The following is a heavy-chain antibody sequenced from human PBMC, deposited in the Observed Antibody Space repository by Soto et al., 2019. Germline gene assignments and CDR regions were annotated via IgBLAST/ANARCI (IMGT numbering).Heavy chain of an antibody. CDR1: GFTFSSYA. V-gene: IGHV3-30-3*01. CDR2: ISYDGSNK. Sequence: PGGSLRLSCAASGFTFSSYAMHWVRQAPGKGLEWVAVISYDGSNKYYADSVKGRFTISRDNSKNTLYLQMNSLRAEDTAVYYCARGGPSTYYYGSGSYSGPLFIWGQGTLVTVSS. CDR3: ARGGPSTYYYGSGSYSGPLFI. D-gene: IGHD3-10*01. J-gene: IGHJ4*02.